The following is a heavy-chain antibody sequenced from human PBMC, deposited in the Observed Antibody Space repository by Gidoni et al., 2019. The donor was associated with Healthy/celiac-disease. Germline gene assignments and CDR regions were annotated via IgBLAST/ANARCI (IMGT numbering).Heavy chain of an antibody. V-gene: IGHV3-48*01. J-gene: IGHJ5*02. CDR1: GFTFSSYS. Sequence: AASGFTFSSYSRNWVRQAPGKGLEWVSYISSSSSTIYYADSVKGRFTISRDNAKNSLYLQMNSLRAEDTAVYYCARDGGAGPTGGWFDPWGQGTLVTVSS. CDR3: ARDGGAGPTGGWFDP. CDR2: ISSSSSTI. D-gene: IGHD3-16*01.